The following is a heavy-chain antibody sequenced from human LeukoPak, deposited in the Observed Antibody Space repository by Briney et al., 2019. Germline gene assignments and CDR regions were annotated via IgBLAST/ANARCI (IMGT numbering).Heavy chain of an antibody. D-gene: IGHD5-18*01. J-gene: IGHJ5*02. V-gene: IGHV3-64*01. CDR3: ARGSGYSFTYNWFDP. CDR2: ISSNGGST. Sequence: GRSLRLSCAASGFTFNNYAMHWVRQAPGKGLEYVSAISSNGGSTYYANSVKGRFTISRHNSKNTLYLQMDSLRAEDMAVYYCARGSGYSFTYNWFDPWGQGTLVTVSS. CDR1: GFTFNNYA.